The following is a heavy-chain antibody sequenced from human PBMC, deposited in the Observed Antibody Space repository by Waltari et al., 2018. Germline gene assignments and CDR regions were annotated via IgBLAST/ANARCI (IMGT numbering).Heavy chain of an antibody. D-gene: IGHD6-13*01. CDR3: ARLNLGATAANNWFDP. CDR1: GGSISNFNYY. J-gene: IGHJ5*02. CDR2: IYYGGTT. Sequence: HLQLQESGPGLVEPSETLSLTCTVSGGSISNFNYYWGWIRQPPGKGLEWIASIYYGGTTYYNPSLKSRVTISVDTSKNQFSLRLSSVTAADTAVYYCARLNLGATAANNWFDPWGQGTLVTVSS. V-gene: IGHV4-39*01.